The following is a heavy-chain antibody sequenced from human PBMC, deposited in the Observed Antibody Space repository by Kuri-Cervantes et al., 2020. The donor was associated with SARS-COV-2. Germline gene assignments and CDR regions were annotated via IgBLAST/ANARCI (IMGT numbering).Heavy chain of an antibody. CDR2: FDREDGKR. Sequence: ASVQVSCKVSGYTLPELSMHWVRQAPGKGLEWMGGFDREDGKRVYAQKFQGRVTMTEDTSTHTAYMELSSLRSEDTAVYYCATGISLRFLEWLAAFDIWGQGTMVTVSS. J-gene: IGHJ3*02. V-gene: IGHV1-24*01. CDR3: ATGISLRFLEWLAAFDI. CDR1: GYTLPELS. D-gene: IGHD3-3*01.